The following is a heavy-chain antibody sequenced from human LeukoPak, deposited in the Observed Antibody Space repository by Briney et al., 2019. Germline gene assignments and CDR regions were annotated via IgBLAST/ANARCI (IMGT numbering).Heavy chain of an antibody. CDR3: ARAIYGDYDAFDI. J-gene: IGHJ3*02. Sequence: PGGSLRLSCAASGFTFSSYSMNWVRQAPGKGLEWVAVISYDGSNKYYADSVKGRFTISRDNSKNTLYLQMNSLRAEDTAVYYCARAIYGDYDAFDIWGQGTMVTVSS. CDR2: ISYDGSNK. V-gene: IGHV3-30*03. CDR1: GFTFSSYS. D-gene: IGHD4-17*01.